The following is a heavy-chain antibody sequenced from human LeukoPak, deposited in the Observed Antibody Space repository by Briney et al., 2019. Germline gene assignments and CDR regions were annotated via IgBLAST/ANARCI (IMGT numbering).Heavy chain of an antibody. D-gene: IGHD6-6*01. J-gene: IGHJ4*02. V-gene: IGHV4-38-2*02. CDR2: IYHSGST. CDR3: ASGYSSSSIDY. CDR1: GYSISSGYY. Sequence: PSETLSLTCTVSGYSISSGYYWGWIRQPPGKGLEWIGSIYHSGSTYYNPSLKSRVTISVDTSKNQFSLKLSSVTAADTAVYYCASGYSSSSIDYWGQGTLVTVSS.